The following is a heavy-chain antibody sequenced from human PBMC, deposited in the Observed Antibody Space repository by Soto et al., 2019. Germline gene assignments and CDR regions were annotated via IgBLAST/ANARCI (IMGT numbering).Heavy chain of an antibody. J-gene: IGHJ4*02. CDR1: GYTFTSYD. Sequence: GASVKVSCKASGYTFTSYDVNWVRQAPGQGLEWMGWMNPISGNTAYAQKFQGRVTMTRDTSTSTAYMELSSQRSEDIDVYYSQHPSGSLSLDYWGQGTLVTVSS. V-gene: IGHV1-8*01. CDR2: MNPISGNT. D-gene: IGHD3-10*01. CDR3: QHPSGSLSLDY.